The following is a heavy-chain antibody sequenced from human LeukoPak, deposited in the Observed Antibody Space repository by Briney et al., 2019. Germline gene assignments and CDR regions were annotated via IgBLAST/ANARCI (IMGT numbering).Heavy chain of an antibody. CDR3: ASLQLGIDY. Sequence: PSETLSLTCTVSGGSISSYYWSWIRQPPGKGLEWIGYIYYSGSTNYNPSLKSRVTISVDTSKNQFSLKLSSVTAADTAVYYCASLQLGIDYWGQGTLVTVSS. CDR2: IYYSGST. J-gene: IGHJ4*02. CDR1: GGSISSYY. D-gene: IGHD7-27*01. V-gene: IGHV4-59*08.